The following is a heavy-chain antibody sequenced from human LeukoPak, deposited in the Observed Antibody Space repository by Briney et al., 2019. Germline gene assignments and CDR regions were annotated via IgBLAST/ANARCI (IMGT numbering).Heavy chain of an antibody. V-gene: IGHV1-69*04. CDR2: IIPILGIA. CDR3: ARGLPNGFWSGPGFDY. CDR1: GGTFSSYA. J-gene: IGHJ4*02. Sequence: VASVKVSCKASGGTFSSYAISWVRQAPGQGLEWVGRIIPILGIANYAQKFQGRVTITADKSTSTAYMELSSLRSEDTAVYYCARGLPNGFWSGPGFDYWGQGTLVTVSP. D-gene: IGHD3-3*01.